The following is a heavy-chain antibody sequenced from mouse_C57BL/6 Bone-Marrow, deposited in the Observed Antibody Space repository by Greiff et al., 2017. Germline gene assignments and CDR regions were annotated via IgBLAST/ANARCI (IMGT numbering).Heavy chain of an antibody. CDR1: GYTFTSYW. D-gene: IGHD1-1*01. J-gene: IGHJ1*03. CDR2: IDPSDSYT. CDR3: ARGHYYGSSAYWYIDV. Sequence: VQLQQPGAELVMPGASVKLSCKASGYTFTSYWMHWVKQRPGQGLEWIGEIDPSDSYTNYNQKFKGKFTLTVDKSSSTAYMQISSLTSEDSAVYYCARGHYYGSSAYWYIDVWGTGTSVTVSS. V-gene: IGHV1-69*01.